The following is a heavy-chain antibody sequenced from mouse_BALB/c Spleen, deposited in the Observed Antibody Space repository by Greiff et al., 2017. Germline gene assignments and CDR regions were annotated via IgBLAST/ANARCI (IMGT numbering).Heavy chain of an antibody. CDR2: ISDGGSYT. V-gene: IGHV5-4*02. CDR1: GFTFSDYY. D-gene: IGHD2-4*01. CDR3: ARDYDYDADY. Sequence: EVHLVESGGGLVKPGGSLKLSCAASGFTFSDYYMYWVRQTPEKRLEWVATISDGGSYTYYPDSVKGRFTISRDNAKNNLYLQMSSLKSEDTAMYYCARDYDYDADYWGQGTSVTVSS. J-gene: IGHJ4*01.